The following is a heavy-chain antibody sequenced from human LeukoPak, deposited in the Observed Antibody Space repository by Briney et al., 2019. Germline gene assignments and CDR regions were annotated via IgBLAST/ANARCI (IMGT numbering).Heavy chain of an antibody. J-gene: IGHJ4*02. D-gene: IGHD3-22*01. CDR2: ISGSGGST. CDR1: GFTFASSA. Sequence: GGSLRLSCAASGFTFASSAMTWVRQAPGKGLEWVSAISGSGGSTYYADSVKGRFTISRDNSKNTLYLQMNSLRAEDTAVYYCARDRHYYDSSGYDYWGQGTLVTVSS. CDR3: ARDRHYYDSSGYDY. V-gene: IGHV3-23*01.